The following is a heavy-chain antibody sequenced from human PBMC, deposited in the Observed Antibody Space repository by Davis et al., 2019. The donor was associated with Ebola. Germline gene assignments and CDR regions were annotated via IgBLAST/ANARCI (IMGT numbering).Heavy chain of an antibody. V-gene: IGHV1-3*01. J-gene: IGHJ4*02. Sequence: AASVKVSCKASGFILTNYAIHWVRQAPGQRLEWMGWVHGGNGNTKYSQRFQGRVTITTDTSASTAYMELSSLRSEDTAVYYCARGPASWGQGTLVTVSS. CDR2: VHGGNGNT. CDR3: ARGPAS. CDR1: GFILTNYA.